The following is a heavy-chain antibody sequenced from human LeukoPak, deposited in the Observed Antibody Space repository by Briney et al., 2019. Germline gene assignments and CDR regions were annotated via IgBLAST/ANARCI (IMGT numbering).Heavy chain of an antibody. V-gene: IGHV3-15*01. CDR2: IKSKTDGGTT. CDR3: TTERYYDFWSPDY. Sequence: PGGSLRLSCAVSGFTFSNAWMSWVRRAPGKGLEWVGRIKSKTDGGTTDYAAPVKGRFTISRDDSKNTLYLQMNSLKTEDTAVYYCTTERYYDFWSPDYWGQGTLVTVSS. CDR1: GFTFSNAW. J-gene: IGHJ4*02. D-gene: IGHD3-3*01.